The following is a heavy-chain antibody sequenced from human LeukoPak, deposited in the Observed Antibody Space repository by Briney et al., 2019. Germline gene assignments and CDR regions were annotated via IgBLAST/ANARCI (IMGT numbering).Heavy chain of an antibody. Sequence: ASVKVSCKASGYTFTSYYMHWVRQAPGQGLEWMGWMNPNSGNTGYAQKFQGRVTMTRNTSISTAYMELSSLRSEDTAVYYCAGGPVAWLDYWGQGTLVTVSS. CDR1: GYTFTSYY. D-gene: IGHD3-22*01. J-gene: IGHJ4*02. V-gene: IGHV1-8*02. CDR3: AGGPVAWLDY. CDR2: MNPNSGNT.